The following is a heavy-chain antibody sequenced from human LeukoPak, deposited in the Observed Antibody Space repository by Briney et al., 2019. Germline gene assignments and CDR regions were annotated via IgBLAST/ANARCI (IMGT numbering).Heavy chain of an antibody. CDR3: ARTPIYYFDNSGYYN. D-gene: IGHD3-22*01. V-gene: IGHV4-59*12. CDR1: DGSISSYY. CDR2: IYYSGST. Sequence: SETLSLTCTVSDGSISSYYWSWIRQPPGKGLEWIGYIYYSGSTNYNPSLKSRVTISVDTSKKQFSLRLSSVTTADTAVYYCARTPIYYFDNSGYYNWGQGTLVTVSS. J-gene: IGHJ4*02.